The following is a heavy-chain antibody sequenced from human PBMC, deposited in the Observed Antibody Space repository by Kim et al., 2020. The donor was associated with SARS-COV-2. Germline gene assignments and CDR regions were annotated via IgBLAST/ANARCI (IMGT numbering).Heavy chain of an antibody. CDR2: IWYDGSNK. J-gene: IGHJ4*02. CDR1: GFTFSSYY. V-gene: IGHV3-33*06. CDR3: AKARVGDGYNTGYFDY. Sequence: GGSLRLSCAASGFTFSSYYMHWVRQDPGKGLEWVAVIWYDGSNKYYADSVKGRFTISRDNSKNTLYLQMNSLRAEDTAVYYCAKARVGDGYNTGYFDYWGQGTLVTVSS. D-gene: IGHD5-12*01.